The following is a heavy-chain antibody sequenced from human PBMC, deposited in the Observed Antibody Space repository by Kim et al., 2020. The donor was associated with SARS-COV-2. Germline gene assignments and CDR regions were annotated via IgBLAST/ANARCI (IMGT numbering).Heavy chain of an antibody. V-gene: IGHV4-34*01. CDR1: GGSFSGYY. CDR3: ASTVPAAMYYFDY. Sequence: SETLSLTCAVYGGSFSGYYWSWIRQPPGKGLEWIGEINHSGSTNYNPSLKSRVTISVDTSKNQFSLKLSSVTAADTAVYYCASTVPAAMYYFDYWGQGTLVTVSS. J-gene: IGHJ4*02. D-gene: IGHD2-2*01. CDR2: INHSGST.